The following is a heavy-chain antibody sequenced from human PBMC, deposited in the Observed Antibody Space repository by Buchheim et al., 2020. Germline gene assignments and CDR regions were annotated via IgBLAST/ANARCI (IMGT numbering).Heavy chain of an antibody. CDR3: ASITMVIYYGMDV. CDR1: GFKFDSYA. CDR2: ITGSGTDT. D-gene: IGHD3-10*01. J-gene: IGHJ6*02. V-gene: IGHV3-23*01. Sequence: VQVLESGGGVVQRGGSLRLSCIMSGFKFDSYALGWVRQAPGKGLEWVSHITGSGTDTIYADSVKGRFNISRDNAKNTLYLQMNSLRAEDTAVYYCASITMVIYYGMDVWGQGTT.